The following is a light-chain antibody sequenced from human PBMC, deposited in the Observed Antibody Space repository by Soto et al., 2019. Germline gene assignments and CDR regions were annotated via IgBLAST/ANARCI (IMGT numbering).Light chain of an antibody. CDR2: EVS. CDR3: SSYTSSITYG. CDR1: SSDVGGYNY. Sequence: QSALTQPASVSGSPGQSITISCTGTSSDVGGYNYVSLYQQHPGKAPKLMIYEVSNRPSGVSNRFSGSKSGNTASLTISGLQAEDEADYYCSSYTSSITYGFGSGTKLTV. J-gene: IGLJ1*01. V-gene: IGLV2-14*01.